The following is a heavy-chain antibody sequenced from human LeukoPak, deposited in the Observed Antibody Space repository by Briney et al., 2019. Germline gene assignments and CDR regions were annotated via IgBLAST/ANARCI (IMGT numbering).Heavy chain of an antibody. J-gene: IGHJ4*02. Sequence: GGSLRLSCAASGFTVGGTHMSWVRQAPGKGLEWVSVLYSDGNTKYADSVQGRFTISRDNSKNTLYLEMNSLSPDDTAVYYCARGVEPLAANTLAYWGQGTLVTVSS. CDR1: GFTVGGTH. D-gene: IGHD1-14*01. V-gene: IGHV3-53*01. CDR3: ARGVEPLAANTLAY. CDR2: LYSDGNT.